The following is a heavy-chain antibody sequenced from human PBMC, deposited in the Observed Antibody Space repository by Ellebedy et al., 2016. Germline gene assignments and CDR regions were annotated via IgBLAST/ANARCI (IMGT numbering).Heavy chain of an antibody. CDR2: ISAGDGAS. D-gene: IGHD6-19*01. Sequence: GGSLRLSCAASGFTFRNYNMNWVRQAPGKGLEWVSAISAGDGASYHADSVRGRFTISRDNSKNTLYLQMNSLRSEDTAVYYCAKDRTGGWSFDYWGQGTLVTVSS. CDR1: GFTFRNYN. J-gene: IGHJ4*02. CDR3: AKDRTGGWSFDY. V-gene: IGHV3-23*01.